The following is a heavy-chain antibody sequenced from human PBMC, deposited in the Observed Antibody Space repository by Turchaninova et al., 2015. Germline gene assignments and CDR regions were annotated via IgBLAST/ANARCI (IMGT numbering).Heavy chain of an antibody. V-gene: IGHV1-46*01. D-gene: IGHD2-2*01. CDR2: INPSGGSP. CDR3: ARGLSSSDYYAY. CDR1: GYIFTSYY. Sequence: QVQLVQSGAEVKKPGASVKVSCKASGYIFTSYYIHWVRQAPGQGIGWVGIINPSGGSPTYAPGFRGRSTMTRNTSTTTIYMELNNLRSEDTSVYYCARGLSSSDYYAYWGQGTLVTVSS. J-gene: IGHJ4*02.